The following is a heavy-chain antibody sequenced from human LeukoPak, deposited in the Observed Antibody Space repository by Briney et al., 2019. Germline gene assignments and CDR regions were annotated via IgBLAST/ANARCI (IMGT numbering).Heavy chain of an antibody. CDR2: INPNSGGT. Sequence: ASVKVSCKASGYTFTGYYMHWVRQAPGQGLEWMGWINPNSGGTNYAQKFQGRVTMTRDTSISTAYVELSRLRSDDKAVYYCAREIDDYGDRLDAFDIWGQGTMVTVSS. V-gene: IGHV1-2*02. D-gene: IGHD4-17*01. J-gene: IGHJ3*02. CDR1: GYTFTGYY. CDR3: AREIDDYGDRLDAFDI.